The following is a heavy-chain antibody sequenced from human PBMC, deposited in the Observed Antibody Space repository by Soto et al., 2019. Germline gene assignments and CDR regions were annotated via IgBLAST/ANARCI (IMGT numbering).Heavy chain of an antibody. Sequence: QVQLQESGPGLVKPSETLSLTCTVSGGSITGYSWSWIRQPPGKGLEWLGYVYDSGLTNYNPSLKSRVNMALNMSKSHYSLQLSSLTAADTAVYYCAAAGSLYFYYYMDVWGKGTTVTVSS. CDR1: GGSITGYS. V-gene: IGHV4-4*08. CDR2: VYDSGLT. CDR3: AAAGSLYFYYYMDV. J-gene: IGHJ6*03. D-gene: IGHD6-13*01.